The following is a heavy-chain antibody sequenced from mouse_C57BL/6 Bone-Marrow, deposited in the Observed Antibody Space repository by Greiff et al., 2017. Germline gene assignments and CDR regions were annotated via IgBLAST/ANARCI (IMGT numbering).Heavy chain of an antibody. CDR3: ARAPIYYYGSRYFDV. J-gene: IGHJ1*03. CDR1: GYAFSSSW. Sequence: VQLQQSGPELVKPGASVTISCKASGYAFSSSWMNWVKQRPGKGLEWIGRIYPGDGDTNYNGKFKGKATLTADKSSSTAYMQLSSLTSEDSAVYFCARAPIYYYGSRYFDVWGTGTTVTVSS. V-gene: IGHV1-82*01. D-gene: IGHD1-1*01. CDR2: IYPGDGDT.